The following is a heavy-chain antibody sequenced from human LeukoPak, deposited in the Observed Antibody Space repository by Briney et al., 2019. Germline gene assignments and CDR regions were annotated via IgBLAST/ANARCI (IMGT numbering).Heavy chain of an antibody. D-gene: IGHD2-2*02. CDR1: GYTFTGYY. CDR3: ARVGANIVVVPAAIPLDY. V-gene: IGHV1-18*04. CDR2: ISAYNGNT. Sequence: ASVKVSCKASGYTFTGYYMHWVRQAPGQGLEGMGWISAYNGNTNYAQKLQGRVTMTTDTSTSTAYMELRSLRSDDTAVYYCARVGANIVVVPAAIPLDYWGQGTLVTVSS. J-gene: IGHJ4*02.